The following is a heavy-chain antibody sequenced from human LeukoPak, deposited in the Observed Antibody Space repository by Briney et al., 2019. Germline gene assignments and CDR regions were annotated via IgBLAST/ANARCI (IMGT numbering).Heavy chain of an antibody. Sequence: PGGSLRLSCAASGFTFDDYAMHWVRQAPGKGLEWVSGISWNSGSIGYADSVKGRFTISRDNAKNSLYLQMNSLRAEDMALYYCAKDGQWLTTGYYFDYWGQGTLVTVSS. CDR2: ISWNSGSI. CDR1: GFTFDDYA. D-gene: IGHD6-19*01. CDR3: AKDGQWLTTGYYFDY. J-gene: IGHJ4*02. V-gene: IGHV3-9*03.